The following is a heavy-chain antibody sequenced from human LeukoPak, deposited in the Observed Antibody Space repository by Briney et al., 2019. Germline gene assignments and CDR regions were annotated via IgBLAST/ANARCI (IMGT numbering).Heavy chain of an antibody. CDR1: GGSISTYY. J-gene: IGHJ4*02. CDR3: ARDGYSGSDAL. CDR2: IYHSGST. Sequence: SETLSLNCTVSGGSISTYYWSWIRQPPGKGLEWIGYIYHSGSTNYNPSLKSRVTISVDTSQNQFSLNLGSVTAADTAIYYCARDGYSGSDALWGQGTLVTVSS. V-gene: IGHV4-59*01. D-gene: IGHD5-12*01.